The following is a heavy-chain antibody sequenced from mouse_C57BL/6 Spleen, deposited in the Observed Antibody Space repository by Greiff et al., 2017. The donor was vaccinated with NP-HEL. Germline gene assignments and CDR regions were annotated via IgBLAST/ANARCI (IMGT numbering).Heavy chain of an antibody. CDR3: ARSPLVADWYFDV. D-gene: IGHD1-1*01. J-gene: IGHJ1*03. CDR1: GYAFSSSW. CDR2: IYPGDGDT. V-gene: IGHV1-82*01. Sequence: QVQLQQSGPELVKPGASVKISCKASGYAFSSSWMNWVKQRPGKGLEWIGRIYPGDGDTNYNGKFKGKATLTADKSSSTAYMQLSSLTSEDSAVYFCARSPLVADWYFDVWGTGTTVTVSS.